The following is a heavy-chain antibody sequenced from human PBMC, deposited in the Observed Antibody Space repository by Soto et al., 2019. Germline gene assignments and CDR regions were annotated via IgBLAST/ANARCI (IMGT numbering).Heavy chain of an antibody. CDR2: ISSNGGST. J-gene: IGHJ3*02. CDR1: GFTFSSYA. D-gene: IGHD3-22*01. V-gene: IGHV3-64D*06. CDR3: VKDFIPAFCDSSGYYRSYAFDI. Sequence: PGGSLRLSCSASGFTFSSYAMHWVRQAPGKGLEYVSAISSNGGSTYYADSVKGRFTISRDNSKNTLYLQMSSLRAEDTAVYYCVKDFIPAFCDSSGYYRSYAFDIWGQGTMVTVAS.